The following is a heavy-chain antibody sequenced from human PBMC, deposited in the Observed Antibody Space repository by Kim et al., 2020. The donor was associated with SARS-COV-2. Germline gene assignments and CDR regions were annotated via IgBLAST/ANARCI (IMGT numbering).Heavy chain of an antibody. V-gene: IGHV1-46*01. J-gene: IGHJ3*02. CDR3: ATAYYYDSSGYHDAFDI. CDR1: GYTFTSYY. D-gene: IGHD3-22*01. Sequence: ASVKVSCKASGYTFTSYYMHWVRQAPGQGLEWMGIINPSGGSTSYAQKFQGRVTMTRDTSTSTVYMELSSLRSEDTAVYYCATAYYYDSSGYHDAFDIWGQGTMVTVSS. CDR2: INPSGGST.